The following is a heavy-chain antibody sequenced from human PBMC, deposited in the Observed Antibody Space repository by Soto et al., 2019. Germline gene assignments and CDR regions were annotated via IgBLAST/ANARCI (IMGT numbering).Heavy chain of an antibody. J-gene: IGHJ3*02. V-gene: IGHV4-59*08. CDR1: GGSISSYY. D-gene: IGHD5-12*01. CDR3: ARHRYSGYDLLFVAFDI. CDR2: IYYSGST. Sequence: SETLSLTCTVSGGSISSYYWSWIRQPPGKGLEWIGYIYYSGSTNYNPSLKSRVTISVDTSKNQFSLKLSSVTAADTAVYYCARHRYSGYDLLFVAFDIWGQGTMVTVSS.